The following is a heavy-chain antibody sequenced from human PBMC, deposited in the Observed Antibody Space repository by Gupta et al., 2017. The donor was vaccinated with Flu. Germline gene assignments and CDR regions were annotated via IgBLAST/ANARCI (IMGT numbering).Heavy chain of an antibody. CDR1: GFPFGNAW. V-gene: IGHV3-15*01. J-gene: IGHJ4*02. D-gene: IGHD3-10*01. Sequence: EVQLVESGGGLLKPGGSLRLSCAASGFPFGNAWMGWVRQAPGKGLEWVGRIKRKTEGGTIDYAAPGEGRLTISRDESKDTLYLQMDSLKTEDTAVYYCITVSLQRGPAYDYWGQGTLVTVSS. CDR3: ITVSLQRGPAYDY. CDR2: IKRKTEGGTI.